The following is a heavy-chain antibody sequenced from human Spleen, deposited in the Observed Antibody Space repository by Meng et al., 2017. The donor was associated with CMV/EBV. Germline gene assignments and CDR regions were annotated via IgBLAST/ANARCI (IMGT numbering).Heavy chain of an antibody. V-gene: IGHV4-38-2*02. D-gene: IGHD3-3*01. J-gene: IGHJ4*02. Sequence: GSLRLSCTVSGYSISSGYYWGWIRQPPEKGLEWIGSIYHSGSTYYNPSLKSRVTISVDTSKNQFSLKLISVTAADTAVYYCVRVATSYDFWSDYPTNHFYYFDYWGQGTLVTVSS. CDR1: GYSISSGYY. CDR2: IYHSGST. CDR3: VRVATSYDFWSDYPTNHFYYFDY.